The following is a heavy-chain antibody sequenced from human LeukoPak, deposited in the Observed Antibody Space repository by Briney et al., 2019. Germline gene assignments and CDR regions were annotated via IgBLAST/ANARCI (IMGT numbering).Heavy chain of an antibody. CDR1: GGSISSSSYY. V-gene: IGHV4-39*01. CDR3: ARLRDDFWSGYSYRYFDY. Sequence: SETLSLTCTVSGGSISSSSYYWGWLRQPPGTGLEWIGSIYYSGSTYYNPSLKSRVTISVDTSKNQFSLKLSSVTAADTAVYYCARLRDDFWSGYSYRYFDYWGQGTLVTVSS. D-gene: IGHD3-3*01. CDR2: IYYSGST. J-gene: IGHJ4*02.